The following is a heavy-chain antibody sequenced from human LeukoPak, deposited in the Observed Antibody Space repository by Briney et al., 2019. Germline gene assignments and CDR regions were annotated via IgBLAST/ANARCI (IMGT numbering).Heavy chain of an antibody. V-gene: IGHV3-11*06. CDR3: ARDQNSSSWFQGDFDY. D-gene: IGHD6-13*01. J-gene: IGHJ4*02. CDR1: GFTFSDYY. Sequence: GGSLRLSCAASGFTFSDYYMSWIRQAPGKGLEWVSYISSSSSYTNYADSVKGRFTISRDNAKNSLYLQMNSLRAEDTAVYYCARDQNSSSWFQGDFDYWGQGTLVTVSS. CDR2: ISSSSSYT.